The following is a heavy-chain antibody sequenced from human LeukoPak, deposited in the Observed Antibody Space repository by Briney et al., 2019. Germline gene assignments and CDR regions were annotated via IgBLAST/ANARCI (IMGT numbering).Heavy chain of an antibody. D-gene: IGHD2-2*01. CDR1: GFTFSSYA. CDR3: AKALDLGYCSSTSCLN. Sequence: GGSLRLSCAASGFTFSSYAMSWVRQAPGKGLEWVSAISGSGGSTYYADSVKGRFTISRDNSKNTLYLQMNSLRAEDTAVYYCAKALDLGYCSSTSCLNWGQGTLVTASS. CDR2: ISGSGGST. V-gene: IGHV3-23*01. J-gene: IGHJ4*02.